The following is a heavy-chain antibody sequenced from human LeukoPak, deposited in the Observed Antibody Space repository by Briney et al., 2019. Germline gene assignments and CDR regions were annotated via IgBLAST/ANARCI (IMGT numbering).Heavy chain of an antibody. CDR1: GGSISTSTYY. CDR3: ARLQEYSSGWYNYFDY. V-gene: IGHV4-39*01. CDR2: IYYGGST. D-gene: IGHD6-19*01. Sequence: SETLSLTCTVSGGSISTSTYYWGWIRQPPGKGLEWIGSIYYGGSTYYNPSLRSRVTTSLDTSKNQFSLRLSSVTAADTAVYYCARLQEYSSGWYNYFDYWGQGTLVTVFS. J-gene: IGHJ4*02.